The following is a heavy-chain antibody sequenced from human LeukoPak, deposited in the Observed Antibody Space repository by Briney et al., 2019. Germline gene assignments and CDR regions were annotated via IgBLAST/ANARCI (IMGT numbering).Heavy chain of an antibody. D-gene: IGHD4-17*01. J-gene: IGHJ4*02. CDR2: ISGSGGST. CDR1: GFTFSNYA. CDR3: ARGRYYLDS. Sequence: GGSLRLSCAASGFTFSNYAMSWVRQAPGKGLEWVSVISGSGGSTYYADSVKARFTISRDNPKNTLYLQMNSLRAEDTAVYYCARGRYYLDSWGQGTLVTVSS. V-gene: IGHV3-23*01.